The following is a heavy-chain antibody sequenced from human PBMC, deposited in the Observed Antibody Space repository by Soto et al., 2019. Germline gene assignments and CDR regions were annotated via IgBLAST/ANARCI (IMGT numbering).Heavy chain of an antibody. V-gene: IGHV3-30*04. J-gene: IGHJ4*02. CDR3: ARNGSGNYYHFDY. CDR1: GFTFSNYA. D-gene: IGHD3-10*01. Sequence: GGSLRLSCAASGFTFSNYAMHWVRQAPGKGLEWVAVISYDGRNKYYADSVKGRFTISRDNSKNTLYLQVNSLRADDTAVYYCARNGSGNYYHFDYWGQGTLVDVSS. CDR2: ISYDGRNK.